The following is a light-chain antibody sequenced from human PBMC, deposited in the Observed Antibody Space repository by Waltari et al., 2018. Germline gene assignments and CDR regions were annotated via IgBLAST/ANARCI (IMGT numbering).Light chain of an antibody. Sequence: DIQLTQSPSFLSASVGDRVTITCRASQGISSYLAWYQEKPGKAPKLLIYTASTLQSGVPSRFSGSGSGTEFTLTISSLQPEDFATYYCQQLKSYPITFGQGTRLEIK. CDR1: QGISSY. CDR3: QQLKSYPIT. CDR2: TAS. J-gene: IGKJ5*01. V-gene: IGKV1-9*01.